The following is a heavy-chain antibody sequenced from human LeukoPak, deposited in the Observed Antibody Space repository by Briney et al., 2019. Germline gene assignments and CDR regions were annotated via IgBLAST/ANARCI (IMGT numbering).Heavy chain of an antibody. D-gene: IGHD2-15*01. CDR2: ISYDGSNK. Sequence: GRSLRLSCAASGFTFSSYAMHWVRQAPGKGLEWVAVISYDGSNKYYADSVKGRFTISRDNSKNTLYLQMSSLRAEDTAVYYCARDPCSGGSCYLDYWGQGTLVTVSS. V-gene: IGHV3-30*04. J-gene: IGHJ4*02. CDR3: ARDPCSGGSCYLDY. CDR1: GFTFSSYA.